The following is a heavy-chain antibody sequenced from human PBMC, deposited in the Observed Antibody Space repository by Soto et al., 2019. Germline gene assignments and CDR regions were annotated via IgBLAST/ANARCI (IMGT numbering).Heavy chain of an antibody. Sequence: QVQLQESGPGLVKPSETLSLTCTVSGGSISSYYWSWSRQPPGKGLEWIGYIYYSGSTNYNPSLKIQLTISGDTSKHQLSLELSSVTAADTAVYCCARGIAAGYNWFAPGGQGTLVTVSS. CDR1: GGSISSYY. D-gene: IGHD6-13*01. V-gene: IGHV4-59*01. CDR3: ARGIAAGYNWFAP. J-gene: IGHJ5*02. CDR2: IYYSGST.